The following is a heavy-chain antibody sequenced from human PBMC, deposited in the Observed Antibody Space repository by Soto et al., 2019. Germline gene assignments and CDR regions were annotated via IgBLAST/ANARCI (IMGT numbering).Heavy chain of an antibody. Sequence: QVQLVESGGGLVKPGGSLRLSCAVSGFTFSDYYMSWIRQAPGKGLEWVSYISNSGTTIYYADSVKGSFTISRDNAKNYLYMQMNSRRAEDTAVYYCASSVVVAAESDYWGQGTLVTVSS. CDR2: ISNSGTTI. D-gene: IGHD2-15*01. CDR3: ASSVVVAAESDY. J-gene: IGHJ4*02. V-gene: IGHV3-11*01. CDR1: GFTFSDYY.